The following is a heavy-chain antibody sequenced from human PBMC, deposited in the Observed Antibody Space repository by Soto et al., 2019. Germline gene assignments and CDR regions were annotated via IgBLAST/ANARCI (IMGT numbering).Heavy chain of an antibody. Sequence: PGGSLRLSCAASGFTFSSYAMHWVRQAPGKGLEWVAVISYDGSNKYYADSVKGRFTISRDNSKNTLYLQMNSLRAEDTAVYYCARRYSYGFSSHGMDFSGQGTTVTVSS. V-gene: IGHV3-30-3*01. CDR2: ISYDGSNK. D-gene: IGHD5-18*01. CDR3: ARRYSYGFSSHGMDF. J-gene: IGHJ6*02. CDR1: GFTFSSYA.